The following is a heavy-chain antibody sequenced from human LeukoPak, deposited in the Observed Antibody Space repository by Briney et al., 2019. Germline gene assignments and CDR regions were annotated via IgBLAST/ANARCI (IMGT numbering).Heavy chain of an antibody. CDR1: GFTFISYA. V-gene: IGHV3-23*01. Sequence: GGSLRLSCAASGFTFISYAMSWVRQAPGKGREWVSAISGSGGSTYYADSVKGRFTISRDNSKNTLYLQMNSLRAEDTAVYYCAKDQYDSSGYYVVLPSPFDYWGQGTLVTVSS. CDR2: ISGSGGST. CDR3: AKDQYDSSGYYVVLPSPFDY. J-gene: IGHJ4*02. D-gene: IGHD3-22*01.